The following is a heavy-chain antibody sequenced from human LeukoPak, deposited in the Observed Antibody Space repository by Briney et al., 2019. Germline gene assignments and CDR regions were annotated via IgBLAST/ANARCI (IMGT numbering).Heavy chain of an antibody. CDR3: TRGPPNWGYDF. Sequence: ASVKVSCKTSGYTFVSYDINWVRQATGQGPEWMGWMSPKSGNTGYAQKFQGRVTMTRDTSINTAYMELSGLISEDTAVYYCTRGPPNWGYDFWGQGTLVTASS. V-gene: IGHV1-8*01. D-gene: IGHD7-27*01. CDR1: GYTFVSYD. J-gene: IGHJ4*02. CDR2: MSPKSGNT.